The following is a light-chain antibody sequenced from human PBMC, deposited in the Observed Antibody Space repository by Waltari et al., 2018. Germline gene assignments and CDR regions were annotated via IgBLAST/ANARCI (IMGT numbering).Light chain of an antibody. Sequence: DLPLTQSPSFLSASVGDRVTITCRASQGISSSLACYQQKPGKPPNLLIFAASTLQSGVPSRFSGSGSGTEFTLTISSLQPEDFATYYCQQLNSYPRTFGQGTKVEIK. CDR3: QQLNSYPRT. V-gene: IGKV1-9*01. CDR2: AAS. CDR1: QGISSS. J-gene: IGKJ1*01.